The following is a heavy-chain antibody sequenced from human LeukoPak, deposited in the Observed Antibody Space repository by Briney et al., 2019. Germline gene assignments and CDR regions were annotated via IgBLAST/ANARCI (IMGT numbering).Heavy chain of an antibody. CDR3: ARNRGSYLFDY. J-gene: IGHJ4*02. CDR1: GGSISSYY. D-gene: IGHD1-26*01. Sequence: SETLTLTCAASGGSISSYYWSWIRQPAGKGLEWIGRIYTSGSTNYNPSLMSRVTMSVDTSKNQFSLKLSSVTAADTAVYYCARNRGSYLFDYWGQGALVTVSS. CDR2: IYTSGST. V-gene: IGHV4-4*07.